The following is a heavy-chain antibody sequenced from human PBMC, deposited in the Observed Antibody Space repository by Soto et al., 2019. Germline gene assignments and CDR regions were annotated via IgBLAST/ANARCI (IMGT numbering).Heavy chain of an antibody. V-gene: IGHV1-69*06. J-gene: IGHJ4*02. Sequence: VASVKVSCKASGGTFSSYAISWVRQAPGQGLEWMGGIIPIFGTANYAQKFQGRVTITADKSTSTAYMELSSLRSEDTAVYFCAADRKIVGTIGAFDFWGQGTQVTVSS. CDR2: IIPIFGTA. D-gene: IGHD1-26*01. CDR3: AADRKIVGTIGAFDF. CDR1: GGTFSSYA.